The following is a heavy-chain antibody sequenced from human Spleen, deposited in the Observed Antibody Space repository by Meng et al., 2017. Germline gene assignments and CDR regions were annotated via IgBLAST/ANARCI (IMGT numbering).Heavy chain of an antibody. Sequence: QVQGQEAGPGLVKPSQTLSLTCTVPGGSISSGGHHWSWIRQHPGMGLEYIEDIHYSGSTYYNPSLKSPVTISVDRSQNNLSLKLSSVTAADSAVYYCARGPTTMAHDFDYWGQGTLVTVSS. J-gene: IGHJ4*02. D-gene: IGHD4-11*01. V-gene: IGHV4-31*01. CDR3: ARGPTTMAHDFDY. CDR2: IHYSGST. CDR1: GGSISSGGHH.